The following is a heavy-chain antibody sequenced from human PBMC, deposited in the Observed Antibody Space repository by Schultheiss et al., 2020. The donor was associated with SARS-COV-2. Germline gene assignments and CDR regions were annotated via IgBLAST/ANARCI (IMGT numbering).Heavy chain of an antibody. CDR2: ISSGTNTI. Sequence: GESLKISCAASGFTFSSYSMNWVRQAPGKGLEWVSYISSGTNTIYYADSVKGRFTISRDKAKNSLYLQMNSLRAEDTAVYYCAKDLVTNRGVIISEAEKNYYYYGMDVWGQGTTVTVSS. CDR3: AKDLVTNRGVIISEAEKNYYYYGMDV. J-gene: IGHJ6*02. CDR1: GFTFSSYS. D-gene: IGHD3-10*01. V-gene: IGHV3-48*01.